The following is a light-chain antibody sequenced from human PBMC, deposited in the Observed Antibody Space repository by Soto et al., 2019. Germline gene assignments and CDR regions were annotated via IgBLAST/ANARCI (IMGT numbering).Light chain of an antibody. Sequence: QSVLTQPRSVSGSPGQSVTIPCTGTSSDVGGYNYVSWYQRHAGKGPKLIIYDVSERPSGVSYRFSGSKSGNTASLTISGLQAEDEADYFCSSYSISTAYLFGTGTKVTVL. CDR2: DVS. V-gene: IGLV2-11*01. J-gene: IGLJ1*01. CDR1: SSDVGGYNY. CDR3: SSYSISTAYL.